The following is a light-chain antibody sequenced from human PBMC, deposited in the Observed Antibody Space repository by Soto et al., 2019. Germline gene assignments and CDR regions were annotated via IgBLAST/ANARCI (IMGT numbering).Light chain of an antibody. V-gene: IGKV3-11*01. Sequence: EIVLTQSPATLSLSPGERATLSCRASQSVSSYLAWFQQKPGQAPRLLIYGASTRATGIPARFSGSGSGTDFTLTTSSLEPEDFAVYYCQQRSNWPRTFGQGTKVEI. CDR2: GAS. J-gene: IGKJ2*01. CDR3: QQRSNWPRT. CDR1: QSVSSY.